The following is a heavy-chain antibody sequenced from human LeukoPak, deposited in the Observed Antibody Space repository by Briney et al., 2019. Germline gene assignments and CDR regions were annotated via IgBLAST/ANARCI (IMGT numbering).Heavy chain of an antibody. Sequence: SETLSLTCTVSDYSISSGYGYYWSWIRQPPGKGLEWIGYIYYSGSTNYNPSLKSRVTISVDTSKNQLSLKLSSVTAADAAVYYCARVTAAAGTSYSYYYYMDVWGKGTTVTISS. CDR1: DYSISSGYGYY. CDR3: ARVTAAAGTSYSYYYYMDV. CDR2: IYYSGST. V-gene: IGHV4-61*08. D-gene: IGHD6-13*01. J-gene: IGHJ6*03.